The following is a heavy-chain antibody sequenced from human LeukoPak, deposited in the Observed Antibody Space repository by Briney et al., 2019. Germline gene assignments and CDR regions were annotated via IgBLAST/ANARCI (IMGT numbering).Heavy chain of an antibody. Sequence: GESLKISCQGSGYIFTSYWIGWVRQVPGKGLEWMGIIYPGDSDTRYSPSFQGQVTISADKSISTAYLQWSSLKASDTAMYYCARGDNWNDVVIDYWGQGTLVTVSS. CDR3: ARGDNWNDVVIDY. J-gene: IGHJ4*02. V-gene: IGHV5-51*01. D-gene: IGHD1-1*01. CDR1: GYIFTSYW. CDR2: IYPGDSDT.